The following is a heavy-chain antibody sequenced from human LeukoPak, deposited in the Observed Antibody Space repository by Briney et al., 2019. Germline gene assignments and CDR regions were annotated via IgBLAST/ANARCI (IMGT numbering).Heavy chain of an antibody. V-gene: IGHV4-61*02. J-gene: IGHJ4*02. CDR3: ARAPLRHYDSGDYYGESYFDY. CDR2: FYASGST. CDR1: GDSISSGSYY. D-gene: IGHD3-22*01. Sequence: SETLSLTCTVSGDSISSGSYYWSWIRQPAGKGLEWIGRFYASGSTNYNPSLKSRVTISVDTSKNQFSLKLTSVTAADTAVYYCARAPLRHYDSGDYYGESYFDYWGQGTLVTVSS.